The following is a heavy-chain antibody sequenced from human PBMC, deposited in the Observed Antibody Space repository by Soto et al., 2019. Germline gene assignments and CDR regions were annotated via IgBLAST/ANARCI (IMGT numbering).Heavy chain of an antibody. CDR2: VSGSGSST. V-gene: IGHV3-23*01. CDR1: GFTFNAHA. D-gene: IGHD5-12*01. Sequence: EVLLLESGGGLVQPGGSVRLSCVASGFTFNAHAMNWVRQAPGKWLEWVSAVSGSGSSTYYADSVKARFTISRDNSLHTLYLRMNSLRAEDTAVYYCAKDVGGYDQPIDYWGQGALVTVSS. J-gene: IGHJ4*02. CDR3: AKDVGGYDQPIDY.